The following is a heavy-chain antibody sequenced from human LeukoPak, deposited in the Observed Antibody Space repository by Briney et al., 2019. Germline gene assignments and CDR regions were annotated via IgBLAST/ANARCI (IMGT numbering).Heavy chain of an antibody. D-gene: IGHD5-12*01. CDR1: GGSFSGYY. V-gene: IGHV4-34*01. CDR3: ARCAIVATMIGWFDP. Sequence: SETLSLTCAVYGGSFSGYYWSWIRQPPGKGLEWIGEINHSGSTNYNPSLKSRVTISVDTSKNQFSLKLSSVTAADPAVYYCARCAIVATMIGWFDPWGQGTLVTVSS. CDR2: INHSGST. J-gene: IGHJ5*02.